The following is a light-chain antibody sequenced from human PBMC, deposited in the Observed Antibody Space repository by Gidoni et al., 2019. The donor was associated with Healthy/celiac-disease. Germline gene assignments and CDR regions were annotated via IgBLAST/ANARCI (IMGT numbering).Light chain of an antibody. Sequence: DIVLTQSPGTLSLSPGYRATLSCRASQSVYSNYLAWYQQRPGQTPRLLIYGASNRATGIPERFSGSGSGTDFTLSISRLEPEDFGVYYCQQYGGSPAAYTFGQGTKLEIK. J-gene: IGKJ2*01. CDR2: GAS. V-gene: IGKV3-20*01. CDR1: QSVYSNY. CDR3: QQYGGSPAAYT.